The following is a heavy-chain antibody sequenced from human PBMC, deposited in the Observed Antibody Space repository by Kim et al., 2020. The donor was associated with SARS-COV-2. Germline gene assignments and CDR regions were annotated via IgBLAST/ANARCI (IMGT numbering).Heavy chain of an antibody. D-gene: IGHD3-10*01. V-gene: IGHV4-39*01. J-gene: IGHJ3*01. CDR1: GDSISSTSYF. CDR3: ARQGRVGGFIDAFDV. Sequence: SETLSLTCTVSGDSISSTSYFWGWIRQPPGKGLEWIGSIYHSGSTYYNPSLKSRVTISVDTSKNQFSLKLRSVSAADTAVVYYARQGRVGGFIDAFDVWG. CDR2: IYHSGST.